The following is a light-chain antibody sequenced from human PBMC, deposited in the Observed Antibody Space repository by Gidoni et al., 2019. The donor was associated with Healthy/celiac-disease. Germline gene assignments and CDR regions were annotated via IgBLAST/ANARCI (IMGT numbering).Light chain of an antibody. Sequence: QSAMTQPASMSGSPGQSITISCTGTSSDVGGYNYVSWYQQHPGKAPILIIYDVTNRPSGVSNRFSGSKSGNTASLTISGLQSEDEADYYCSSYTSGSTLAVFGGGTKLTVL. CDR1: SSDVGGYNY. J-gene: IGLJ3*02. CDR3: SSYTSGSTLAV. V-gene: IGLV2-14*03. CDR2: DVT.